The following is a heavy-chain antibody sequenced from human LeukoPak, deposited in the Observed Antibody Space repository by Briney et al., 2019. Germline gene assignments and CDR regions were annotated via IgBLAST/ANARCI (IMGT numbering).Heavy chain of an antibody. CDR3: VRGGDACNFDF. D-gene: IGHD5-24*01. CDR1: GFTFSNYW. Sequence: PGGSLRLSCVASGFTFSNYWMHWVSQAPGKGLMWVSRIRGDGAHTSYADSVKGRFTVSRDNGKNTLYLEMNSLTDEDTAIYYCVRGGDACNFDFWGRGTLVSVS. CDR2: IRGDGAHT. J-gene: IGHJ4*02. V-gene: IGHV3-74*01.